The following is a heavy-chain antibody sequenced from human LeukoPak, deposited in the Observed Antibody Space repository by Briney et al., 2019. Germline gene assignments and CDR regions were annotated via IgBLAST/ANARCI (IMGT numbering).Heavy chain of an antibody. J-gene: IGHJ3*02. CDR3: ARVSAGIVGANAFDI. D-gene: IGHD1-26*01. CDR1: GYTFTSYY. V-gene: IGHV1-46*01. Sequence: ASVKVSCKTSGYTFTSYYMHWVRQAPGQGLEWMGIINPSGGSTSYAQKFQGRVTMTRDMSTSTVYMELSSLRSEDTAVYYCARVSAGIVGANAFDIWGQGTMVTVSS. CDR2: INPSGGST.